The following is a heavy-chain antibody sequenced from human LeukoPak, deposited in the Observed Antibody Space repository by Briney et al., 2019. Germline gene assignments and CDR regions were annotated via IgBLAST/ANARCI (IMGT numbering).Heavy chain of an antibody. V-gene: IGHV3-33*01. CDR2: IWYDGSNK. Sequence: GGSLRLSCAASGFTFSSYGMHWVRQAPGKGLEWVAVIWYDGSNKYYEDSVKGRFTISRDNSKNTLYLQMNSLRAEDTAVYYCARASAGPFPLDYWGQGTLVTVSS. CDR3: ARASAGPFPLDY. D-gene: IGHD6-13*01. J-gene: IGHJ4*02. CDR1: GFTFSSYG.